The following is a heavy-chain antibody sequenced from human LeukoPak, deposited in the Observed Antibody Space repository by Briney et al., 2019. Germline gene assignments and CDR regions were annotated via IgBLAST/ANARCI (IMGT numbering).Heavy chain of an antibody. Sequence: ASVKVSCKASGYTFTAYYIHWVRQAPGQGLEWMGWINPNSGSTNYAQKFQGRVTMTRDTSISAVYMELNRLRSDDTAVYYCARDGRDGYNLVHYWGQGTLVTVSS. J-gene: IGHJ4*02. CDR1: GYTFTAYY. V-gene: IGHV1-2*02. D-gene: IGHD5-24*01. CDR3: ARDGRDGYNLVHY. CDR2: INPNSGST.